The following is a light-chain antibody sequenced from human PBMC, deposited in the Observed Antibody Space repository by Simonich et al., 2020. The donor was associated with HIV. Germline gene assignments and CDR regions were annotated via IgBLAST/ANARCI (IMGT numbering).Light chain of an antibody. V-gene: IGLV6-57*03. CDR2: EDN. CDR1: RGSIASNY. CDR3: QSYDSSIWV. J-gene: IGLJ3*02. Sequence: NFMLTQPHSVSESPGKTVTISCTRSRGSIASNYVQWYHQRPGSAPTPVIYEDNQRPSGVPDRFSGSIDSSSNSASFTISGLKTEDEADYYCQSYDSSIWVFGGGTKLTVL.